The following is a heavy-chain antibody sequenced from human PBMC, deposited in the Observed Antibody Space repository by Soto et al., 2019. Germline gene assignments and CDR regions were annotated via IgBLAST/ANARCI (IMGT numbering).Heavy chain of an antibody. CDR3: ARHRPNFYDYVWGSYRYGFDP. J-gene: IGHJ5*02. V-gene: IGHV4-39*01. D-gene: IGHD3-16*02. Sequence: QLLESGPGLVKPSETLSLTCTVSGGSISSSSYYWGWIRQPPGKGLEWIGSIYYSGSTYYNPSLKSRVTISVDTSKNQFSLKLSSVTAADTAVYYCARHRPNFYDYVWGSYRYGFDPWGQGTLVTVSS. CDR1: GGSISSSSYY. CDR2: IYYSGST.